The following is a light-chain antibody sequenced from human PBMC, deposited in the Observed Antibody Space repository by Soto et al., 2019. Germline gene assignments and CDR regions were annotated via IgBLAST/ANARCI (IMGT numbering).Light chain of an antibody. CDR3: QEYNNWPPWT. Sequence: ETVMTQSPATLSVSPGERATLSCRASQIVRNNLAWYQQKPGQAPRLLIYGASTRATGTPARFSGSWSGTEFTLTISSLQSEDFAVYYCQEYNNWPPWTFGQGTKVDIK. V-gene: IGKV3-15*01. CDR2: GAS. CDR1: QIVRNN. J-gene: IGKJ1*01.